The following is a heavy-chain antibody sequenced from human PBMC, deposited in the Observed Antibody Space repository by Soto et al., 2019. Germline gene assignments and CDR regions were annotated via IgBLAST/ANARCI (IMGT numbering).Heavy chain of an antibody. V-gene: IGHV3-21*01. J-gene: IGHJ6*02. D-gene: IGHD6-6*01. CDR3: ARTPGSSSSLTDYYYGMDV. Sequence: GGSLRLSXAASGFTFSSYSMNWVRQAPGKGLEWVSSISSSSSYIYYADSVKGRFTISRDNAKNSLYLQMNSLRAEDTAVYYCARTPGSSSSLTDYYYGMDVRGQGTTVTVS. CDR1: GFTFSSYS. CDR2: ISSSSSYI.